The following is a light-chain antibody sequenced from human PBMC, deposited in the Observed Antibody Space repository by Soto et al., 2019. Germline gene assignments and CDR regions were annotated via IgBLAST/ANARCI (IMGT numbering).Light chain of an antibody. CDR3: QQSYGPPYT. J-gene: IGKJ2*01. Sequence: ERTQSPSSMSASVGDRVTITCRASQSISDNVNWYQFQPGQAPKLLIYAASSLQTGVPSRFIGSGSGTDFALIISSLQPEGSATYYCQQSYGPPYTLGLGTKVEIK. CDR2: AAS. CDR1: QSISDN. V-gene: IGKV1-39*01.